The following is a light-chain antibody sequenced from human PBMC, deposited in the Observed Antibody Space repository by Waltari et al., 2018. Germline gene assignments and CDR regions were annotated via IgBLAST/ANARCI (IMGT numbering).Light chain of an antibody. J-gene: IGLJ3*02. CDR1: SSTIGGYTY. Sequence: QSALTQPPSPSGSPGQSVPIPCPGTSSTIGGYTYVYWYQQHPGKAPKLMIYEVTKRPSGVPDRFSASKSGNTASLTVSGLQAEDEADYYCSSFAGSTNWVFGGGTKLTVL. V-gene: IGLV2-8*01. CDR2: EVT. CDR3: SSFAGSTNWV.